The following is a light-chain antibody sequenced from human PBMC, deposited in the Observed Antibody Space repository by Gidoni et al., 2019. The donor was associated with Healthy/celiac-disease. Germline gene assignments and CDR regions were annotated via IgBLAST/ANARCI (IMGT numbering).Light chain of an antibody. CDR3: CSYAGSSTWV. Sequence: QSALTQPTYVSGTPGQSITISCTGTSSDVGSYNLVAWYQHHPGKAPKLMIYKGSKRPSGVSNRFSGSKSGNTASLTISGLQAEDEADYYCCSYAGSSTWVFGGGTKLTVL. CDR2: KGS. V-gene: IGLV2-23*01. J-gene: IGLJ3*02. CDR1: SSDVGSYNL.